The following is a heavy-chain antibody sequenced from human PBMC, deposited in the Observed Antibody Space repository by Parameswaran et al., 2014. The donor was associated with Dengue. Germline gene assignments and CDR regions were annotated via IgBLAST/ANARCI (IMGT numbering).Heavy chain of an antibody. Sequence: RWIRQPPGKGLEWIGYIYYSGSTYYNPSLKSRVTISVDTSKNQFSLKLSSVTAADTAVYYCARGSAYGSGSYLSDYWGQGTLVTVSS. J-gene: IGHJ4*02. CDR2: IYYSGST. D-gene: IGHD3-10*01. CDR3: ARGSAYGSGSYLSDY. V-gene: IGHV4-31*02.